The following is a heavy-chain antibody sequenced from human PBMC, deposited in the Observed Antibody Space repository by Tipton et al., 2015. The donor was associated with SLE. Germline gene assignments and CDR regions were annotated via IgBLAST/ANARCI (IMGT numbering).Heavy chain of an antibody. CDR3: ARDVGGYNTGWFPYYFDY. V-gene: IGHV4-31*03. J-gene: IGHJ4*02. CDR2: IHYSGST. Sequence: TLSLTCTVSGDSISSGGYFWNWIRQHPGKGLEWIGYIHYSGSTSYNPSLKSRLTMSLFTSKTQFFLKLTSVTAADTAVYYCARDVGGYNTGWFPYYFDYWGQGTLVTVSS. CDR1: GDSISSGGYF. D-gene: IGHD2-8*02.